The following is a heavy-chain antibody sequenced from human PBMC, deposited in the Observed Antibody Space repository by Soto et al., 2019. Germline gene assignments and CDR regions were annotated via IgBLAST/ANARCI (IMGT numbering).Heavy chain of an antibody. J-gene: IGHJ4*02. Sequence: SETLSLTCTVSGGSVSSASYYWIWIRQPPGKGLEWIGLIYYSGSTNYNPSLKSRVTISLDTSKNQFSLKLSSVTAADTAVYYCARHPGYYDILTGYTTYYFDYWGQGILVTVSS. D-gene: IGHD3-9*01. CDR2: IYYSGST. V-gene: IGHV4-61*01. CDR3: ARHPGYYDILTGYTTYYFDY. CDR1: GGSVSSASYY.